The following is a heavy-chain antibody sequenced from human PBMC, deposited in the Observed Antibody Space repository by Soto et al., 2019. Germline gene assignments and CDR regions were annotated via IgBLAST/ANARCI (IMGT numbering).Heavy chain of an antibody. CDR2: IHPGNSDT. Sequence: EVQLVQSGAEVKKPGESLKISCKGSGYSFNDYWIAWVRQMPGKGLEWMGNIHPGNSDTRYSPSFQGQVTITADKSITTAYLQWSSLKASDSAMYYCARLPTGYPNWFDPWGQGTVVTVSS. J-gene: IGHJ5*02. V-gene: IGHV5-51*01. D-gene: IGHD3-9*01. CDR3: ARLPTGYPNWFDP. CDR1: GYSFNDYW.